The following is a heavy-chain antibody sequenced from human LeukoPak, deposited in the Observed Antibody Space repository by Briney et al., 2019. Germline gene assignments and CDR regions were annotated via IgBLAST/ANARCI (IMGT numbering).Heavy chain of an antibody. Sequence: GGSLTLSCAPSGYPFSSYDMSWPPQAPGKGLECVSAISGSCGSTYYADSVKGRFTISRDNSKNTLYLQMNSLRAEDTAVYYCAKDLITYYYGSVSPRPVDYRGQGALVTVSS. J-gene: IGHJ4*02. CDR2: ISGSCGST. CDR1: GYPFSSYD. V-gene: IGHV3-23*01. D-gene: IGHD3-10*01. CDR3: AKDLITYYYGSVSPRPVDY.